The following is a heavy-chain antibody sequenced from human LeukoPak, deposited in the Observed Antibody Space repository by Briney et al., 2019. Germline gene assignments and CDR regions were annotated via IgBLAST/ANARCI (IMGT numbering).Heavy chain of an antibody. CDR3: ARFQYCSGGSCYNYFDY. J-gene: IGHJ4*02. V-gene: IGHV5-10-1*01. CDR1: GYSFTSYW. CDR2: IDPSDSYT. Sequence: GESLRISCKGSGYSFTSYWISWVLQMPGKGLEWMGRIDPSDSYTNYSPSFQGHVTISADKSISTAYLQWSSLKASDTAMYYCARFQYCSGGSCYNYFDYWGQGTLVTVSS. D-gene: IGHD2-15*01.